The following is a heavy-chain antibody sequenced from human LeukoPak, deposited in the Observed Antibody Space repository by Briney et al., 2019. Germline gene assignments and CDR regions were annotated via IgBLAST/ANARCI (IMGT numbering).Heavy chain of an antibody. CDR3: AKHGAPTHGVDY. V-gene: IGHV3-23*01. J-gene: IGHJ4*02. CDR2: ISGSGGST. D-gene: IGHD3-10*01. Sequence: PGGSLRLSCAASGFTFSSYVMSWVRQAPGKGLEWVSAISGSGGSTYYADSVKGRFTISRDNSKNTLYLQMNSLRAEDTAVYYCAKHGAPTHGVDYWGQGTLVTVSS. CDR1: GFTFSSYV.